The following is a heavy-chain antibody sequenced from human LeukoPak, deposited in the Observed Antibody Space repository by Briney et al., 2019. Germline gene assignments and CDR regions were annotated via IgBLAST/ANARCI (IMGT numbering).Heavy chain of an antibody. Sequence: SETLSLTCTVSGGSVNYGGWVRQPPGKGLEWIGSIYYSGTTYYNPSLESRLTISVDTSKNQFSLKLSSVTAADTAVYYCARVEDMGDYRYWYFGLWGRGTLVTVSS. J-gene: IGHJ2*01. CDR3: ARVEDMGDYRYWYFGL. CDR1: GGSVNY. CDR2: IYYSGTT. D-gene: IGHD1-26*01. V-gene: IGHV4-39*01.